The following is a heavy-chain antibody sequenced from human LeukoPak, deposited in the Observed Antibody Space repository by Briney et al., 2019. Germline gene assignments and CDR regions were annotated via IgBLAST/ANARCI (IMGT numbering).Heavy chain of an antibody. CDR2: ISSSSSYI. CDR3: ASSYSSGWFEDDY. V-gene: IGHV3-21*01. CDR1: GFTFSSNW. J-gene: IGHJ4*02. Sequence: PGGSLRLSCAASGFTFSSNWMHWVRQAPGKGLEWVSSISSSSSYIYYADSVKGRFTISRDNAKNSLYLQMNSLRAEDTAVYYCASSYSSGWFEDDYWGQGTLVTVSS. D-gene: IGHD6-19*01.